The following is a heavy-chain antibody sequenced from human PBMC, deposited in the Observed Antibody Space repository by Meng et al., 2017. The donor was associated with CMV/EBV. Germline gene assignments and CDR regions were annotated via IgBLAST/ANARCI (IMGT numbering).Heavy chain of an antibody. D-gene: IGHD2-15*01. CDR2: ISYDGSNK. CDR1: GFTFSSYA. CDR3: ARLYCSGGSCWGGFDY. V-gene: IGHV3-30-3*01. J-gene: IGHJ4*02. Sequence: GESLKISCAASGFTFSSYAMHWVRQAPGKGLGWVAVISYDGSNKYYADSVKGRFTISRDNSKNTLYLQMNSLRAEDTAVYYCARLYCSGGSCWGGFDYWGQGTLVTVSS.